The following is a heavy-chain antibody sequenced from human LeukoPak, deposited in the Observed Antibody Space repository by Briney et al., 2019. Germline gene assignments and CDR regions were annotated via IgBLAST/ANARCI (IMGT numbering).Heavy chain of an antibody. CDR3: ARRRLRRDAFDI. V-gene: IGHV4-34*01. D-gene: IGHD5/OR15-5a*01. CDR1: GGSFSGYY. Sequence: SETLSLTCAVYGGSFSGYYWSWIRQPPGKGLEWIGEINHSGSTNYNPSLKSRVTISVDTSKNQFSLKLSSVTAADTAVYYCARRRLRRDAFDIWGQGTMVTVSS. J-gene: IGHJ3*02. CDR2: INHSGST.